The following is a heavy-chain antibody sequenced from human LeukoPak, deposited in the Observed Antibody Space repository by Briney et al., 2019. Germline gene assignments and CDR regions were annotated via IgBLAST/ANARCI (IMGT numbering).Heavy chain of an antibody. CDR2: IWYDGGNK. Sequence: PGGSLRLSCAPSGFTFSSYGMHCVRQAPGKGLGWVAFIWYDGGNKYYPDSVKGRFTISRDNSKNTLYLQMNSLRAEDTAVEYCATNYGSGSPYGMDVWGQGTTVTVSS. V-gene: IGHV3-30*02. D-gene: IGHD3-10*01. CDR1: GFTFSSYG. CDR3: ATNYGSGSPYGMDV. J-gene: IGHJ6*02.